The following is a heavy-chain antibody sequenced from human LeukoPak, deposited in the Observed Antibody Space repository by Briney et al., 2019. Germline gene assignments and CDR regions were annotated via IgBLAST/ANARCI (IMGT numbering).Heavy chain of an antibody. Sequence: GESLKISCQGSGYSFTSYWIGWVRQMPGEGLKWMGIIYPGDSDARYSPSFQGQVTISADKSISTAYLQWSSLKASDTAMYYCARRRDLYSGSYYPFDYWGQGTLVTVSS. CDR1: GYSFTSYW. J-gene: IGHJ4*02. CDR2: IYPGDSDA. V-gene: IGHV5-51*01. D-gene: IGHD1-26*01. CDR3: ARRRDLYSGSYYPFDY.